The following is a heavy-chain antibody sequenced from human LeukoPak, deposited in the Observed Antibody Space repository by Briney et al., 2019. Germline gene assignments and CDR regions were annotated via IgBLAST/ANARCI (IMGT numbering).Heavy chain of an antibody. D-gene: IGHD3-3*01. Sequence: SGTLSLTCGVSGGSVINTNWWTWVRQPPGKGLEWIGEVHLDGRTNYNPSLESRLTMSVDVSENQVSLKLTSVTAADTAVYYCAREGGFYRPLDYSGQGALVTVSS. CDR2: VHLDGRT. V-gene: IGHV4-4*02. CDR1: GGSVINTNW. CDR3: AREGGFYRPLDY. J-gene: IGHJ4*02.